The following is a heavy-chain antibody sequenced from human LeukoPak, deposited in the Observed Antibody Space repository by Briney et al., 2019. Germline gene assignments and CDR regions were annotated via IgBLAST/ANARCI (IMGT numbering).Heavy chain of an antibody. Sequence: SETLSLTCTVSGGSVSSGSYYWSWIRQPPGKGLEWIGYIYYSGSTNYNPSLKSRVTISVDTSKNQFSLKLSSVTAADTAVYYCARQYSSSSWGRIFYGMDVWSQGTTVTVSS. CDR1: GGSVSSGSYY. V-gene: IGHV4-61*01. CDR3: ARQYSSSSWGRIFYGMDV. J-gene: IGHJ6*02. D-gene: IGHD6-6*01. CDR2: IYYSGST.